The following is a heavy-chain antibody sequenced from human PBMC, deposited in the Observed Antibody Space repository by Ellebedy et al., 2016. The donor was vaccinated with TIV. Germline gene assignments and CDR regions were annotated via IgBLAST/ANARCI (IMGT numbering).Heavy chain of an antibody. CDR3: TRGTVVTLYYFDY. V-gene: IGHV3-49*02. Sequence: GRFTISRDDSKSIAYLQMNSLKTEDTAVYYCTRGTVVTLYYFDYWGQGTLVTVSS. D-gene: IGHD4-23*01. J-gene: IGHJ4*02.